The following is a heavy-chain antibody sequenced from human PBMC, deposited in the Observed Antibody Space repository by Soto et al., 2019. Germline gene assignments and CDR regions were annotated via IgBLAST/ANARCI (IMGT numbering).Heavy chain of an antibody. CDR1: GFTFSSYS. V-gene: IGHV3-48*02. CDR3: ARVQKDDIVVVLGHLGYYGMDV. D-gene: IGHD2-2*01. CDR2: ISSSSSTI. Sequence: GGSLRLSCAASGFTFSSYSMNWVRQAPGKGLEWVSYISSSSSTIYYADSVKGRFTISRDNAKNSLYLQMNSLRDEDTAVYYCARVQKDDIVVVLGHLGYYGMDVWGQGTTVTVSS. J-gene: IGHJ6*02.